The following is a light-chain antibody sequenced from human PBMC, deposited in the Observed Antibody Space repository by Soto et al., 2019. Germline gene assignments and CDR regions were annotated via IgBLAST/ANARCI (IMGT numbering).Light chain of an antibody. CDR1: SSDVGSYDL. Sequence: QSALTQPASVSGSPGQSITISCTGTSSDVGSYDLVSWYQQNSGKAPKIIIYEVNKRPSGISDRFSGSKSGNTASLTISGLQAEDEADYYCCSFVRTNGLLFGGGTKLTVL. J-gene: IGLJ2*01. CDR3: CSFVRTNGLL. CDR2: EVN. V-gene: IGLV2-23*02.